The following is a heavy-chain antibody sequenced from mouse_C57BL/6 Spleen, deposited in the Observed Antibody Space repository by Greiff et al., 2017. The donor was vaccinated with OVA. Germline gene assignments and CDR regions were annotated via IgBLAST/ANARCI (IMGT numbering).Heavy chain of an antibody. D-gene: IGHD1-1*01. J-gene: IGHJ1*03. CDR2: ISSGSSTI. V-gene: IGHV5-17*01. CDR3: ARGNYGSSYPWYFDV. CDR1: GFTFSDYG. Sequence: EVQGVESGGGLVKPGGSLKLSCAASGFTFSDYGMHWVRQAPEKGLEWVAYISSGSSTIYYADTVKGRFTISRDNAKNTLFLQMTSLRSEDTAMYYCARGNYGSSYPWYFDVWGTGTTVTVSS.